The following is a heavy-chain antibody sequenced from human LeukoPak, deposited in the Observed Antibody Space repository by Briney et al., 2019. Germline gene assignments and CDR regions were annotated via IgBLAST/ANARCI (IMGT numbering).Heavy chain of an antibody. CDR2: INPNSGGT. J-gene: IGHJ6*02. CDR3: ARDGGTTVVTHGGYYYGMDV. D-gene: IGHD4-23*01. Sequence: ASVTVSCKASGYTFTGYYMHWVRQAPGQGLEWMGWINPNSGGTNYAQKFQGRVTMTRDTSISTAYMELSRLRSDDTAVYYCARDGGTTVVTHGGYYYGMDVWGQGTTVTVSS. CDR1: GYTFTGYY. V-gene: IGHV1-2*02.